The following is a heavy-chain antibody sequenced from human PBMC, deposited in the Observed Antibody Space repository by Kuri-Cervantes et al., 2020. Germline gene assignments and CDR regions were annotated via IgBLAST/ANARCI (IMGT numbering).Heavy chain of an antibody. CDR3: ARAFRGLMAPEDY. V-gene: IGHV1-69*13. Sequence: SVKVSCKASGGTFSSYAISWVRQAPGQGLEWMGGIITIFGTANYAQKFQGRVTITADESTSTAYMELSSLRSEDTAVYYCARAFRGLMAPEDYWGQGTLVTVSS. CDR1: GGTFSSYA. D-gene: IGHD3-16*01. CDR2: IITIFGTA. J-gene: IGHJ4*02.